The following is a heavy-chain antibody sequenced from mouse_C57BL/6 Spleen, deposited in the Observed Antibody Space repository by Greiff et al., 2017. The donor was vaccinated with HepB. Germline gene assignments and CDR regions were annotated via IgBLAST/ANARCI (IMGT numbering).Heavy chain of an antibody. Sequence: QVQLQQSGAELVKPGASVKLSCKASGYTFTSYWMQWVNQRPGQGLEWIGEINPSDGDTNYNQKFKGKATLTVDTSSSTAYMQLSSLTSEDSAVDYCASYCGSSYHGYLDVWGKGTTVTVSS. CDR1: GYTFTSYW. V-gene: IGHV1-50*01. CDR2: INPSDGDT. D-gene: IGHD1-1*01. CDR3: ASYCGSSYHGYLDV. J-gene: IGHJ1*03.